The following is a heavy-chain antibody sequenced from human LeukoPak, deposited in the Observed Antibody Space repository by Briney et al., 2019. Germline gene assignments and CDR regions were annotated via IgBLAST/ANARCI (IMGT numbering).Heavy chain of an antibody. J-gene: IGHJ6*02. CDR3: ARDLRFSYCSSTSCYQTYYYGMDV. CDR1: GYTFTSYG. D-gene: IGHD2-2*01. CDR2: ISAYNGNT. Sequence: ASVKVSCKASGYTFTSYGISWVRQAPGQGLEWVGWISAYNGNTNYAQKLQGRVTMTTDTSTSTAYMELRSLRSDDTAVYYCARDLRFSYCSSTSCYQTYYYGMDVWGQGTTVTVSS. V-gene: IGHV1-18*01.